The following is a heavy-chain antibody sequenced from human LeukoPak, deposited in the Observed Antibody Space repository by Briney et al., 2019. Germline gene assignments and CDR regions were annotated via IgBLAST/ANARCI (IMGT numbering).Heavy chain of an antibody. Sequence: GGSLRLSCVASGFTFSRYAMSLVRPAPGKGREWVSGISGRGGSTYYADSVKGRFTSYRDNSKNTLYLQMNSLRADDTAVYYCAKCVPRGSYYVWYFDLWGRGTLVTVSS. CDR3: AKCVPRGSYYVWYFDL. J-gene: IGHJ2*01. CDR1: GFTFSRYA. V-gene: IGHV3-23*01. D-gene: IGHD1-26*01. CDR2: ISGRGGST.